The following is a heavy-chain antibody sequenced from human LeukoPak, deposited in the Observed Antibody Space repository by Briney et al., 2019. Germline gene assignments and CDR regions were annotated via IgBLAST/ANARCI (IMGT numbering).Heavy chain of an antibody. CDR2: IYYSGST. J-gene: IGHJ3*02. CDR3: ARGFGTIFGVVRGVAFDI. V-gene: IGHV4-39*07. Sequence: SETLSLTCTVSGGSISSSYSYWGWIRQPPGKGLEWIGNIYYSGSTYYSPSLTSRVTVSVDTSENQFSLKLSSVTAADTAVYYCARGFGTIFGVVRGVAFDIWGQGTMVTVSS. CDR1: GGSISSSYSY. D-gene: IGHD3-3*01.